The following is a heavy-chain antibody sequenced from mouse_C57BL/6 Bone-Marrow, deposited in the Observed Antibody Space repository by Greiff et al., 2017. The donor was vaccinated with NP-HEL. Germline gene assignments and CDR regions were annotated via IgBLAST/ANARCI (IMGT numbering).Heavy chain of an antibody. V-gene: IGHV1-59*01. CDR2: IDPSDSYT. CDR3: ARKDGSSPDWYFDV. CDR1: GYTFTSYW. Sequence: VQLQQPGAELVRPGTSVKLSCKASGYTFTSYWMHWVKQRPGQGLEWIGVIDPSDSYTNYNQKFKGKATLTVDTSSSTAYMQLSSLTSEDSAVYYCARKDGSSPDWYFDVWGTGTTVTVSS. J-gene: IGHJ1*03. D-gene: IGHD1-1*01.